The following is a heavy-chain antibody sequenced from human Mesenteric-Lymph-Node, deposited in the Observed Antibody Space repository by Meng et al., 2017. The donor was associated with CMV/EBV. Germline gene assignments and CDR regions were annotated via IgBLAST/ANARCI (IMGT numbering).Heavy chain of an antibody. CDR2: IYFSGSP. J-gene: IGHJ4*02. CDR3: ARVEYCGGDNCWGYFDS. V-gene: IGHV4-31*02. CDR1: SVSSGNFT. Sequence: SVSSGNFTWSWIRQHPYKGLECIGYIYFSGSPYYSPSIKSRTTISINTSQSQFALKLSSVTAADTAIYYCARVEYCGGDNCWGYFDSWGQGTLVTVSS. D-gene: IGHD2-21*01.